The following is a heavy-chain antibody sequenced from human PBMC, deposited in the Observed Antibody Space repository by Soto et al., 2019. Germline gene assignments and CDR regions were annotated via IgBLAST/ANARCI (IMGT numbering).Heavy chain of an antibody. CDR2: TYFRSKWYN. V-gene: IGHV6-1*01. D-gene: IGHD5-12*01. Sequence: PSQTLSLTCAISGDSVSSNTASWNWIRQSPSRGIEWLGRTYFRSKWYNDYAVSVKSRIIINPDTSKNQFSLQLNSVTPEATAVYFCAKGDNLGPKTGYAFDPWGEGIMVTVSS. J-gene: IGHJ5*02. CDR1: GDSVSSNTAS. CDR3: AKGDNLGPKTGYAFDP.